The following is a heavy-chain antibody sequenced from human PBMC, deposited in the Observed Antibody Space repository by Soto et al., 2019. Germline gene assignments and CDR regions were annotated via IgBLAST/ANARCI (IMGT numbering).Heavy chain of an antibody. D-gene: IGHD6-13*01. CDR1: GYTFTGYY. CDR3: ARDSSIAAAAPGVYGMDV. Sequence: ASVKVSCKASGYTFTGYYMHWVRQAPGQGLEWMGWINPNSGGTNYAQKFQGWVTMTRDTSISTAYMELSRLRSDDTAVYYCARDSSIAAAAPGVYGMDVWGQGTTVNVSS. V-gene: IGHV1-2*04. J-gene: IGHJ6*02. CDR2: INPNSGGT.